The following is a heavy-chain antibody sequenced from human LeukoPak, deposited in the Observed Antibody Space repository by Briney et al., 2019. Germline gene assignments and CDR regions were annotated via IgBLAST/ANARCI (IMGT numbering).Heavy chain of an antibody. CDR1: GGTFSSYA. V-gene: IGHV1-69*13. CDR3: ARVNYYDSSGYSPDFDY. J-gene: IGHJ4*02. D-gene: IGHD3-22*01. CDR2: IIPIFGTA. Sequence: SVKVSCKASGGTFSSYAISWVRQAPGHGLEWMGGIIPIFGTANYAQKFQGRVTITADESTSTAYMELSSLRSEDTAVYYCARVNYYDSSGYSPDFDYWGQGTLVTVSS.